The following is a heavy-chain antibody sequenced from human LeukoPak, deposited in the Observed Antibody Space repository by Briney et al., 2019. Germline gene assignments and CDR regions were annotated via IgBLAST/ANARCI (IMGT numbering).Heavy chain of an antibody. V-gene: IGHV4-61*02. CDR3: ARVTIFSYAFDI. Sequence: SETLSLTCTVSGGSISSSSYYWSWIRQPAGKGLEWIGRIYTSGSTNYNPSLKSRVTMSVDTSKNQFSLKLSSVTAADPAVYYCARVTIFSYAFDIWGQGTMVTVSS. D-gene: IGHD3-9*01. CDR2: IYTSGST. J-gene: IGHJ3*02. CDR1: GGSISSSSYY.